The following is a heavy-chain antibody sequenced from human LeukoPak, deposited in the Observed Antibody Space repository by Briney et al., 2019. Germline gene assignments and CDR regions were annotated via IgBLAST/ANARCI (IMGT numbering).Heavy chain of an antibody. CDR1: GFNFSIYG. V-gene: IGHV3-33*01. CDR3: ARDKHDSSGYYTPTFFDH. J-gene: IGHJ4*02. CDR2: IWYDGTNE. Sequence: PGGSLRLSCAASGFNFSIYGMHWVRQGPGKGLEWVALIWYDGTNENYADSVKGRFSISRDNSKNTLYLQMNSLRDEDTAVYYCARDKHDSSGYYTPTFFDHWGQGTLVTVSS. D-gene: IGHD3-22*01.